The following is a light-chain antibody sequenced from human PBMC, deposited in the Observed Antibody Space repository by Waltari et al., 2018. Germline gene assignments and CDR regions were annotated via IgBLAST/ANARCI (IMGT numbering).Light chain of an antibody. J-gene: IGLJ3*02. V-gene: IGLV4-69*01. CDR3: QTWGTGIQV. CDR2: VNSDGSH. Sequence: LVLTQSPSASASLGASVKLTCSLPGEYSAYAIAWHQQQPLKGPRYLMTVNSDGSHKKGAGISERFSGSSADVDRYLIISRLQSDDEADYFCQTWGTGIQVFGSGTKLTVL. CDR1: GEYSAYA.